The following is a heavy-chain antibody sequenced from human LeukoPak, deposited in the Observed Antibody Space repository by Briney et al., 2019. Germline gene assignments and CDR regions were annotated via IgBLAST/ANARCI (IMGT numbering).Heavy chain of an antibody. V-gene: IGHV4-39*01. CDR3: ARPPHSSSSA. CDR2: IYYSGST. J-gene: IGHJ5*02. CDR1: GGSISSSSYY. D-gene: IGHD6-6*01. Sequence: KTSETLSLTCTVSGGSISSSSYYWGWIRQPPGKGLEWIGSIYYSGSTYYNPSLKSRVTISVDTSKNQLSLKLSSVTAADTAVYYCARPPHSSSSAWGQGTLVTVSS.